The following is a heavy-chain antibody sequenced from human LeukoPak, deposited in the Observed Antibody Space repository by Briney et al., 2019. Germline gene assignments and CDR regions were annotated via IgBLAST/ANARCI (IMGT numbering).Heavy chain of an antibody. V-gene: IGHV3-23*01. J-gene: IGHJ4*02. CDR3: AKGDVDIVATIGYDY. D-gene: IGHD5-12*01. CDR1: GFTFSSYA. Sequence: SGGSLRLSCAASGFTFSSYAMSWVRQAPGKGREWVSAISGSGGSTYYADSVKGRFTISRDNSKNTLYLQMNSLRAEDTAVYYCAKGDVDIVATIGYDYWGQGTLVTVSS. CDR2: ISGSGGST.